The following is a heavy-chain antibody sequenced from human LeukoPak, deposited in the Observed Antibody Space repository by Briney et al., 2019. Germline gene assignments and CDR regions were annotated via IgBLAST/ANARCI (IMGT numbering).Heavy chain of an antibody. CDR2: INYSGST. CDR1: GFIFSSSAM. CDR3: ARVHYYDSSGPIDY. V-gene: IGHV4-39*07. D-gene: IGHD3-22*01. J-gene: IGHJ4*02. Sequence: TLRLSCAASGFIFSSSAMSCVRQAPGKGLEWIGSINYSGSTYYNPSLKSRVTISVDTSKNQFSLKLSSVTAADTAVYYCARVHYYDSSGPIDYWGQGTLVTVSS.